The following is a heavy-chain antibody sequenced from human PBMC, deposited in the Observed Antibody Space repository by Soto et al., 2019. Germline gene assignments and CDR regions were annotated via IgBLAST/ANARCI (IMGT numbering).Heavy chain of an antibody. J-gene: IGHJ4*02. V-gene: IGHV4-30-4*01. D-gene: IGHD1-26*01. Sequence: LSLTCTVSGGSISSGDYYWSWIRQPPGKGLEWIGYIYYSGSTYYNPSLKSRVTISVDTSKNQFSLKLSSVTAADTAVYYCARCGSYSSFHFAYWGQGTLVTVSS. CDR2: IYYSGST. CDR3: ARCGSYSSFHFAY. CDR1: GGSISSGDYY.